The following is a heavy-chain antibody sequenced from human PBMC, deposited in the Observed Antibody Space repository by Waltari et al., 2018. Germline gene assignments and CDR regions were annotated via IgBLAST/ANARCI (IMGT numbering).Heavy chain of an antibody. CDR2: IYTSGST. J-gene: IGHJ4*02. CDR3: ARGLYSSPFDY. V-gene: IGHV4-61*02. D-gene: IGHD6-13*01. Sequence: QVQLQESGPGLVKPSQTLSLTCTVSGGSISSRSYYWSWIRQPAGKGLEWIGRIYTSGSTNYNPSLKSRVTISVDTSKNQFSLKLSSVTAADTAVYYCARGLYSSPFDYWGQGTLVTVSS. CDR1: GGSISSRSYY.